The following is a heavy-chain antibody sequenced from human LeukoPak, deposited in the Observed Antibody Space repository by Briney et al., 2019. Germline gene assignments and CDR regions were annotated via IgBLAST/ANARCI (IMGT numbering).Heavy chain of an antibody. Sequence: GSSVKVSCKASGGTFSSYAISWVRQAPGQGLEWMGRIIPIFGTANYAQKFQGRVTTTTDESTSTAYMELSSLRSEDTAVYYCARANKTVPDAFDIWGQGTMVTVSS. CDR2: IIPIFGTA. J-gene: IGHJ3*02. D-gene: IGHD4-17*01. CDR1: GGTFSSYA. CDR3: ARANKTVPDAFDI. V-gene: IGHV1-69*05.